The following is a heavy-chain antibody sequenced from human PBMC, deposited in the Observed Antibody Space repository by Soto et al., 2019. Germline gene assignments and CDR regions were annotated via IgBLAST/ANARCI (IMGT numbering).Heavy chain of an antibody. J-gene: IGHJ6*02. V-gene: IGHV3-30*03. Sequence: GGSLRLSCAASGVTFSSYGMHWVRQAPGKGLEWVAVISYDGSNKYYADSVKGRFTISRDNSKNTLYLQMNSLRAEDTAVYYCARELEPAETYYYYYYGMDVWGPGTTVTVSS. CDR1: GVTFSSYG. CDR2: ISYDGSNK. CDR3: ARELEPAETYYYYYYGMDV. D-gene: IGHD1-1*01.